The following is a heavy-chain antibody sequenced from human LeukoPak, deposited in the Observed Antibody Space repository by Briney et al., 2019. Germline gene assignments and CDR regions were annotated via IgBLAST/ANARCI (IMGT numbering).Heavy chain of an antibody. J-gene: IGHJ4*02. D-gene: IGHD3-10*01. Sequence: KTSQTLSLTCTVSGGSISSGSYYWSWIRQPAGKGLEWIGRIYTSGSTNYNPSLKSRVTISVDRSKNQFSLKLSSVTAADTAVYYCARALWFGESPGFDYWGQGTLVTVSS. CDR3: ARALWFGESPGFDY. CDR1: GGSISSGSYY. CDR2: IYTSGST. V-gene: IGHV4-61*02.